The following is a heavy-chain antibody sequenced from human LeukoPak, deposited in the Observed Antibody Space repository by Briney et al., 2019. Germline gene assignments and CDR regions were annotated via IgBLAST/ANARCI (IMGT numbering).Heavy chain of an antibody. Sequence: GGSLRLSCAAAGFTFSSYWMSWVRQAPGKGLEWVANIKQDGSEKYYVDSVKGRFTISRDNAKNSLYLQMNSLRAEDTAVYYCAKEYYYDSSGYYTAFDYWGQGTLVTVSS. CDR1: GFTFSSYW. CDR2: IKQDGSEK. J-gene: IGHJ4*02. CDR3: AKEYYYDSSGYYTAFDY. V-gene: IGHV3-7*01. D-gene: IGHD3-22*01.